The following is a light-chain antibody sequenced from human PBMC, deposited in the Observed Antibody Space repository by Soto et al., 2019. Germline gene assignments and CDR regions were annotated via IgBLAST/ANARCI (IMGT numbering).Light chain of an antibody. J-gene: IGKJ4*01. CDR2: AAS. V-gene: IGKV3-15*01. CDR3: QRYNNWPFT. Sequence: DIVMTQSPATLSLSPGERAALSCRASKSISSKLAWYRQRPGQTPRLLIYAASTRASGVPARFSGSGSGTEFTLTINSLQSEDMAVYYCQRYNNWPFTFGGGTKVDIK. CDR1: KSISSK.